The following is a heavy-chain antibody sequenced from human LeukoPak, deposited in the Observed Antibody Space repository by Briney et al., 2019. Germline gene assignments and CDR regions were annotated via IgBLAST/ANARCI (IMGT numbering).Heavy chain of an antibody. CDR3: ARDIQSRGYYYYGMDV. D-gene: IGHD4-11*01. CDR2: IYYSGST. Sequence: SETLSLTCTVSGVSISSGDYYWSWIRQPPGKGLEWIGYIYYSGSTYYNPPLKSRVTISVDTSKNQFSLKLSSVTAADTAVYYCARDIQSRGYYYYGMDVWGQGTTVTVSS. CDR1: GVSISSGDYY. V-gene: IGHV4-30-4*01. J-gene: IGHJ6*02.